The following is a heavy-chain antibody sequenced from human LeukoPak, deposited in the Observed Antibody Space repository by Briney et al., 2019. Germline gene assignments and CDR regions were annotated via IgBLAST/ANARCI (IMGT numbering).Heavy chain of an antibody. CDR2: IRSKFYSGTT. J-gene: IGHJ4*02. CDR1: GFTFSDYY. V-gene: IGHV3-22*01. CDR3: TRGSDTIFGVARDGFDY. Sequence: GGSLRLSCAASGFTFSDYYMTWVRQAPGKGLEWVGSIRSKFYSGTTENAASVKGRFTISRDDSKSIAYLQMNSLKTEDTAVYYCTRGSDTIFGVARDGFDYWGQGTLVTVSS. D-gene: IGHD3-3*01.